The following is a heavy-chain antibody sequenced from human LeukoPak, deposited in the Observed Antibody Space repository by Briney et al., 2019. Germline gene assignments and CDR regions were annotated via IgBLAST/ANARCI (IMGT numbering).Heavy chain of an antibody. J-gene: IGHJ4*02. D-gene: IGHD3-22*01. Sequence: ASVKVSCKASGYTFTSYAMHWVRRAPGQRLEWMGWINAGNGNTKYSQKFQGRVTITRDTSASTAYMELSSLRSEDTAVYYCARDSVVITSFDYWGQGTLVTVSS. V-gene: IGHV1-3*01. CDR1: GYTFTSYA. CDR2: INAGNGNT. CDR3: ARDSVVITSFDY.